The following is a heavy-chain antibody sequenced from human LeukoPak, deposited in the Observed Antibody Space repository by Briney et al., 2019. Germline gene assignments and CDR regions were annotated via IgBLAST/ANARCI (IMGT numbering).Heavy chain of an antibody. CDR3: ARNRRYGMDV. V-gene: IGHV4-34*01. CDR2: IKHSVIS. CDR1: GGSFSGDY. J-gene: IGHJ6*02. Sequence: PSETLSLTCAVYGGSFSGDYWSWIRQPPGKGLEWIGEIKHSVISTYNPSLKSRVTISVDTSKNQFSLKLSSVTAADTAVYYCARNRRYGMDVWGQGTTVTVSS. D-gene: IGHD1/OR15-1a*01.